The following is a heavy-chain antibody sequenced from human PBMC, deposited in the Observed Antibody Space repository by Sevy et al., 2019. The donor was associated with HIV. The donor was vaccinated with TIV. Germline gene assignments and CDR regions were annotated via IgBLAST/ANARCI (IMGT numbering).Heavy chain of an antibody. V-gene: IGHV3-30*02. D-gene: IGHD1-26*01. CDR2: IRYDGSNK. CDR3: AKDGELLGYYYYYGMDV. J-gene: IGHJ6*02. CDR1: GFTFSGYG. Sequence: GGSLRLSCAASGFTFSGYGMHWVRQAPGKGLEWVAFIRYDGSNKYYADSVKGRFTISRDNSKNTLYLQMNSLRAEDTAVYYCAKDGELLGYYYYYGMDVWGQGTTVTVSS.